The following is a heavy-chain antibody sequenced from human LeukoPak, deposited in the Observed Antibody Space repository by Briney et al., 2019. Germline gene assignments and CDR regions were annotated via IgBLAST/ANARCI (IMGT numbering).Heavy chain of an antibody. V-gene: IGHV5-51*01. Sequence: GESLKISCKGSGYSFTSYWIGWVRQMPGKGLEWMGIIYPGDSDTRYSPSFQGQVTISANKSISTAYLQCSSLKASDTAMYYCARLYYYDSSGYYYGSYFDYWGQGTLVTVSS. J-gene: IGHJ4*02. CDR1: GYSFTSYW. CDR3: ARLYYYDSSGYYYGSYFDY. CDR2: IYPGDSDT. D-gene: IGHD3-22*01.